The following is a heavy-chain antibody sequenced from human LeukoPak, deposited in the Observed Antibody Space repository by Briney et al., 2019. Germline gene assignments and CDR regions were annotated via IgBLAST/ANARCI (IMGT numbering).Heavy chain of an antibody. D-gene: IGHD6-13*01. CDR3: ARVGYSSSWQKAFDI. CDR2: ISSSSSTI. V-gene: IGHV3-48*04. CDR1: GFTFSSYS. J-gene: IGHJ3*02. Sequence: GGSLRLSCAASGFTFSSYSMNWVRQAPGKGLEWVSSISSSSSTIYYADSVKGRFTISRDNAKNSLYLQMNSLRAEDTAVYYCARVGYSSSWQKAFDIWGQGTMVTVSS.